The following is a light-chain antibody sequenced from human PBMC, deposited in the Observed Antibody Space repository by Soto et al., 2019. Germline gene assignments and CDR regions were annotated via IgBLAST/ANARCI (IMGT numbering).Light chain of an antibody. CDR3: QQYNNWPRT. J-gene: IGKJ1*01. V-gene: IGKV3-15*01. CDR2: GAS. Sequence: EIVMTQSPATLSVSPGERATLSCRASQSVSSNLAWYQQKTGQPPRLLIYGASTRATGIPARFSGSGSGTQFTITITGLQSEDFAVYYCQQYNNWPRTFGQGTKVAIK. CDR1: QSVSSN.